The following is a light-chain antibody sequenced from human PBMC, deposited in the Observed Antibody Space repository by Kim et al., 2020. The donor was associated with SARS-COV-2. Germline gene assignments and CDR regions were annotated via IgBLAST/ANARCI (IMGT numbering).Light chain of an antibody. V-gene: IGKV3-11*01. CDR1: EGVSSY. J-gene: IGKJ4*01. CDR3: QQRTNWPPT. Sequence: LSPGERATRSCRAREGVSSYLAWYQQKPGQAPRLLIYAASNRATGIPVRFSGSGSGTDFTLTISSLEPEDFAVYYCQQRTNWPPTFGGGTKVDIK. CDR2: AAS.